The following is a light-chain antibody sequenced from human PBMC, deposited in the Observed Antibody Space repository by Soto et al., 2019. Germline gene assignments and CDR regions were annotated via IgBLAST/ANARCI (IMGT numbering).Light chain of an antibody. J-gene: IGLJ2*01. V-gene: IGLV4-69*01. Sequence: QSVLTQSPSASASLGASVKLTCTLSSGHSSYAIAWHQQQPAKGPRYLMKLNSDGSHSKGDGIPDRFSGSSSGAERYLTISSLQSEDEADYSCQTWGTGIRVFGGGTKLTVL. CDR1: SGHSSYA. CDR3: QTWGTGIRV. CDR2: LNSDGSH.